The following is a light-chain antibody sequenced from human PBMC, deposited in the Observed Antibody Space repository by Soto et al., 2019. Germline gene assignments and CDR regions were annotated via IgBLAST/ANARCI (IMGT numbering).Light chain of an antibody. CDR3: QQYNNWPPIT. J-gene: IGKJ1*01. CDR1: QNVRSN. CDR2: GAS. Sequence: ETVMTQSPATLSVSPGERATLSCRASQNVRSNLAWYQQKLGQAPRLLIYGASTRATGIPARFSGSGSGTEFTLTISSLQSEDFAVYFCQQYNNWPPITFGQGTKVEIK. V-gene: IGKV3-15*01.